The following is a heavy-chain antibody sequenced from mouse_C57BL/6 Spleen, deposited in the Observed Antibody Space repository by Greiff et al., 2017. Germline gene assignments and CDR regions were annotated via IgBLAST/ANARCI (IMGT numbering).Heavy chain of an antibody. CDR2: ISSGGSYT. J-gene: IGHJ3*01. V-gene: IGHV5-6*01. CDR3: AREREDSGFAY. Sequence: EVQLVESGGDLVKPGGSLKLSCAASGFTFSSYGMSWVRQTPDKRLEWVATISSGGSYTYYPDSVKGRFTISRDNAKNTLYLQMSSLKSEDTAMYYCAREREDSGFAYWGQGTLVTVSA. CDR1: GFTFSSYG.